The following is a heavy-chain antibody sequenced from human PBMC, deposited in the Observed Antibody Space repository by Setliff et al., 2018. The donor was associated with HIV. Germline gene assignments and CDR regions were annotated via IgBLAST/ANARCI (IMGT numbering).Heavy chain of an antibody. CDR2: ISYDGSYE. D-gene: IGHD5-12*01. CDR3: AREQGGYGGGFDY. V-gene: IGHV3-30*04. CDR1: GFTFSSYA. Sequence: PGGSLRLSCAASGFTFSSYAMSWVRQAPGKGLEWVAFISYDGSYEYYADSVKGRFTISRDNSKNTLYLQMNSLRAEDTAVYYCAREQGGYGGGFDYWGQGTLVTVSS. J-gene: IGHJ4*02.